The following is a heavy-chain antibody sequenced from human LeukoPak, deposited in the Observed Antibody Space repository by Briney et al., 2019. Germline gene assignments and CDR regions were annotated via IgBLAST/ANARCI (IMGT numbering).Heavy chain of an antibody. D-gene: IGHD1-26*01. Sequence: GGSLRLSCAASGFTVSSNNMNWVRQAPGKGLERVSVIYSGGSTYYADSATGRFTISRDNSKNTLYLQMNSLRAEDTAVYYCASGGTYYYFDYWGQGTLVTVSS. CDR1: GFTVSSNN. CDR3: ASGGTYYYFDY. CDR2: IYSGGST. V-gene: IGHV3-53*01. J-gene: IGHJ4*02.